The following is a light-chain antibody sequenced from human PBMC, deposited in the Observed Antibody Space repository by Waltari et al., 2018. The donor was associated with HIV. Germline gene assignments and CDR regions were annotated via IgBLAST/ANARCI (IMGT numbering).Light chain of an antibody. J-gene: IGKJ2*02. Sequence: DIQMTQSPSTLSAPVGDIVTITWRASTSIGSYLNWYQQKPGNAPKLLLYAASSLQSGVPSRFSGSGSGTDFTLTISSLQPEDFATYYCQQSYSTLACTLGQGTKLEIK. V-gene: IGKV1-39*01. CDR2: AAS. CDR1: TSIGSY. CDR3: QQSYSTLACT.